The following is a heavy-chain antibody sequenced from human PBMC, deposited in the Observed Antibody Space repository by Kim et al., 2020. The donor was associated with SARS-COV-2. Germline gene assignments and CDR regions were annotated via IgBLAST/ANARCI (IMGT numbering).Heavy chain of an antibody. V-gene: IGHV5-10-1*01. CDR3: ARRQTYGSGSYYGAYYYYGMDV. J-gene: IGHJ6*02. D-gene: IGHD3-10*01. CDR2: IDPSDSYT. Sequence: GESLKISCKGSGYSFTSYWISWVRQMPGKGLEWMGRIDPSDSYTNYSPSFQGHVTISADKSISTAYLQWSSLKASDTAMYYCARRQTYGSGSYYGAYYYYGMDVWGQGTTVTVSS. CDR1: GYSFTSYW.